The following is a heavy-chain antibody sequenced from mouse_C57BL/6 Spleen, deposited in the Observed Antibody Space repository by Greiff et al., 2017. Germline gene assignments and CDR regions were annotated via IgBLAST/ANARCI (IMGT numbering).Heavy chain of an antibody. J-gene: IGHJ4*01. V-gene: IGHV5-4*03. D-gene: IGHD2-4*01. Sequence: EVKLVESGGGLVKPGGSLKLSCAASGFTFSSYAMSWVRQTPEKRLEWVATISDGGSYTYYPDNVKGRFTISRDNAKNNLYLQMSHLKSEDTAMYYCARRYDYGAMDYWGQGTSVTVSS. CDR3: ARRYDYGAMDY. CDR2: ISDGGSYT. CDR1: GFTFSSYA.